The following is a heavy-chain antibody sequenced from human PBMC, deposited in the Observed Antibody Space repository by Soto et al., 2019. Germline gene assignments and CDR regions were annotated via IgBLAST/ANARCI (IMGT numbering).Heavy chain of an antibody. CDR3: ARGITMVRGVIITPPGY. J-gene: IGHJ4*02. CDR1: GGTFSSYT. D-gene: IGHD3-10*01. CDR2: INPIHGNT. V-gene: IGHV1-69*08. Sequence: SVKVSCKASGGTFSSYTISWVRQAPGQGLEWMGKINPIHGNTNYAQKFQGRVTITRDTSTSTAYMELSSLRSEDTAVYYCARGITMVRGVIITPPGYWGQGTLVTVSS.